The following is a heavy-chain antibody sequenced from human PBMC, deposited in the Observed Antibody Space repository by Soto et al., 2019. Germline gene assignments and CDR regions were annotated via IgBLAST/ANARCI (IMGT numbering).Heavy chain of an antibody. D-gene: IGHD6-13*01. J-gene: IGHJ4*02. CDR1: GFTFSSYG. CDR2: ISYDGSNK. V-gene: IGHV3-30*18. Sequence: TVGSLRLSCAASGFTFSSYGMHWVRQAPGKGLEWVAVISYDGSNKYYADSVKGRFTISRDNSKNTLYLQMNSLRAEDTAVYYCAKDSGIAAAGTLDYWGQGTLVTVSS. CDR3: AKDSGIAAAGTLDY.